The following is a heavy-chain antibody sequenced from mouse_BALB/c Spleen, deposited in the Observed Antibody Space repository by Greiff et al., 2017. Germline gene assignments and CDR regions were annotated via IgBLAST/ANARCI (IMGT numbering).Heavy chain of an antibody. D-gene: IGHD2-4*01. J-gene: IGHJ2*01. CDR2: ISSGGST. CDR1: GFTFSSYA. V-gene: IGHV5-6-5*01. CDR3: ARGDYDFDY. Sequence: EVKVVESGGGLVKPGGSLKLSCAASGFTFSSYAMSWVRQTPEKRLEWVASISSGGSTYYPDSVKGRFTISRDNARNILYLQMSSLRSEDTAMYYCARGDYDFDYWGQGTTLTVSS.